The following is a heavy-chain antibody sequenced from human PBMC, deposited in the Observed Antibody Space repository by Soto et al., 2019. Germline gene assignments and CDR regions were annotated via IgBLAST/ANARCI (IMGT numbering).Heavy chain of an antibody. V-gene: IGHV1-2*02. CDR1: GYTFTGYY. CDR2: INPNSGGT. J-gene: IGHJ6*02. D-gene: IGHD2-2*02. Sequence: SVKVSCKASGYTFTGYYMHWVRQAPGQGLEWMGWINPNSGGTNYAQKFKGRVTMTRDTSISTAYMELSRLRSDDTAVYYCARDQVVVVPAAIRARYYGMDVWGQGTTVTVSS. CDR3: ARDQVVVVPAAIRARYYGMDV.